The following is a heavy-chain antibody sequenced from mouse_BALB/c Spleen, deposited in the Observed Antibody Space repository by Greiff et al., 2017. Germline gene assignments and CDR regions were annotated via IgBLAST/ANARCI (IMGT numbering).Heavy chain of an antibody. J-gene: IGHJ3*01. CDR3: AIGDYYGSSSFAY. D-gene: IGHD1-1*01. Sequence: VQLKESGPGLVAPSQSLSITCTVSGFSLTGYGVNWVRQPPGKGLEWLGMIWGDGSTDYNSALKSRLSISKDNSKSQVFLKMNSLQTDDTARYYCAIGDYYGSSSFAYWGQGTLVTVSA. CDR2: IWGDGST. V-gene: IGHV2-6-7*01. CDR1: GFSLTGYG.